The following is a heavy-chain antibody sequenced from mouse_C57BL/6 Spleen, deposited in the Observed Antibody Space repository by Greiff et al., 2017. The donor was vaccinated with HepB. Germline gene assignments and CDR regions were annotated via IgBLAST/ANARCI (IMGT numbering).Heavy chain of an antibody. J-gene: IGHJ1*03. V-gene: IGHV1-80*01. CDR1: GYAFSSYW. D-gene: IGHD2-3*01. Sequence: VQLQQSGAELVKPGASVKISCKASGYAFSSYWMNWVKQRPGKGLEWIGQIYPGDGDTNYNGKFKGKATLTADKSSSTAYMQLSSLTSEDAAVYFCARGGYYVGYFDVWGTGTTVTVSS. CDR2: IYPGDGDT. CDR3: ARGGYYVGYFDV.